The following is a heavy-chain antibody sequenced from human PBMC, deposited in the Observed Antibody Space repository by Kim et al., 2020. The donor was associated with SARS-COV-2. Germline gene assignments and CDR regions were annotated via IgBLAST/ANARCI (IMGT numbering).Heavy chain of an antibody. V-gene: IGHV3-23*01. J-gene: IGHJ5*01. CDR3: AKSGFCSGRSCSRLDS. D-gene: IGHD2-15*01. CDR1: GFSFSTND. CDR2: TRSTT. Sequence: GGSLRLSCAASGFSFSTNDMNWVRQAPGKGLEWVSSTRSTTYYADSVKGRFTISRDDSKNTLYLQMNSLRVDDTAVYYCAKSGFCSGRSCSRLDSWGRGTLVTVSS.